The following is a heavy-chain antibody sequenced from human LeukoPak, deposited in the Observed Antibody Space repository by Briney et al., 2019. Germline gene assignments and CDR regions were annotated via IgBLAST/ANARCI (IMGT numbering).Heavy chain of an antibody. CDR1: GFTFSIYW. CDR3: ARGGGGSYSGAFDV. V-gene: IGHV3-74*01. CDR2: ISSDGSIT. D-gene: IGHD1-26*01. J-gene: IGHJ3*01. Sequence: PGGSLRLSCAASGFTFSIYWMHWVRQAPGKGLVWVSRISSDGSITTSADSVKGRFTISRENAKNTLYLQMNSLRAEDTALYYWARGGGGSYSGAFDVWGQGTVVTVST.